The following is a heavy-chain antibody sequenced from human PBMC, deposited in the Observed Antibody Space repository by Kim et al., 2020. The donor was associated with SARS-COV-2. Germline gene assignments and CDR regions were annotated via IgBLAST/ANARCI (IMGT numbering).Heavy chain of an antibody. D-gene: IGHD1-26*01. Sequence: GGSLRLSCAASGFTFSSQVMHWVRQAPGKGLEWVALISYEGSTQKYTDSVKGRFTVSRDNSKNTLFLQMNSLRPEDTAVYYCARNLVGDTDLGPWGQGTLLTVSS. J-gene: IGHJ5*02. CDR3: ARNLVGDTDLGP. V-gene: IGHV3-30*03. CDR2: ISYEGSTQ. CDR1: GFTFSSQV.